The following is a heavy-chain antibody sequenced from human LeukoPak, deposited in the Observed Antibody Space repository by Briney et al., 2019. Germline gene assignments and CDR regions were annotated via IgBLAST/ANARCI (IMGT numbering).Heavy chain of an antibody. Sequence: VASVKVSCKASGYTFTSYDINWVRQATRQGLEWMGWMNPNSGNTGYAQKFQGRVTITRNTSISTAYMELSSLRSEDTAVYYCARGQRQDTIFGVVIIKTNNWFDPWGQGTLVTVSS. D-gene: IGHD3-3*01. J-gene: IGHJ5*02. CDR3: ARGQRQDTIFGVVIIKTNNWFDP. CDR2: MNPNSGNT. CDR1: GYTFTSYD. V-gene: IGHV1-8*03.